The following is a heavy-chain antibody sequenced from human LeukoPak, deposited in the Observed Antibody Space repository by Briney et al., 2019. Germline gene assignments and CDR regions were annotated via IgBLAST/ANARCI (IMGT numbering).Heavy chain of an antibody. Sequence: GRSLRLSCAASGFTFSSYGMHWVRQAPGKGLEWVAVISYDGSNKYCADSVKGRFTISRDNSKNTLYLQMNSLRAEDTAVYYCAKTQGSGSYYKDWGQGTLVTVSS. CDR2: ISYDGSNK. CDR1: GFTFSSYG. J-gene: IGHJ4*02. D-gene: IGHD3-10*01. CDR3: AKTQGSGSYYKD. V-gene: IGHV3-30*18.